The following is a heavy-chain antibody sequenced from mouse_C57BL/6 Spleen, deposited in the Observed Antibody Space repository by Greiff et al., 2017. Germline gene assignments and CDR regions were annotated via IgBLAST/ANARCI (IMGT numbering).Heavy chain of an antibody. CDR3: TRSARGPCYWYFGG. CDR1: GYAFTNYL. J-gene: IGHJ1*03. Sequence: VQLQQSGAELVRPGTSVKVSCKASGYAFTNYLIAWVKQRPGQGLEWIGVINPGSGGTNYNEKFKGKATLTADKSSSTAYMQLSSLTSEDSAVYFCTRSARGPCYWYFGGWGTGATVTVS. D-gene: IGHD3-1*01. V-gene: IGHV1-54*01. CDR2: INPGSGGT.